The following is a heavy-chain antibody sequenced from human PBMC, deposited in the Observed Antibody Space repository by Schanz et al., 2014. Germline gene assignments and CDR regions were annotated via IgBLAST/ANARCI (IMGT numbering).Heavy chain of an antibody. CDR2: IASGGSHT. V-gene: IGHV3-30*04. J-gene: IGHJ4*02. Sequence: QVQLVESGGGVVQPGRSLRLSCAASGFTFSNYAMHWVRQAPGKGLEWVSTIASGGSHTFYADSVTGRFTISGDNSKNTLFLQMNSLRVEDTAVYYCARDGDFDYWGQGTLVTVSS. CDR1: GFTFSNYA. CDR3: ARDGDFDY.